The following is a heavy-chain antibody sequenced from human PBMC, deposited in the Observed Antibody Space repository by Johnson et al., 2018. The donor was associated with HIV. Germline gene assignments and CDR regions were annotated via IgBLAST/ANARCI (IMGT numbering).Heavy chain of an antibody. CDR1: GFTFNNYA. D-gene: IGHD3-9*01. CDR2: ISYDGSYE. J-gene: IGHJ3*02. V-gene: IGHV3-30*04. CDR3: ARDLVRYFDPYAFDI. Sequence: QVQLVESGGGLVQPGGSLRLSCAASGFTFNNYAMHWVRQAPGKGLEWVAVISYDGSYEYYADSVKGRFTISRDNSKNTLYLQMNSLRAEDTAVYYCARDLVRYFDPYAFDIWGQGTMVTVSS.